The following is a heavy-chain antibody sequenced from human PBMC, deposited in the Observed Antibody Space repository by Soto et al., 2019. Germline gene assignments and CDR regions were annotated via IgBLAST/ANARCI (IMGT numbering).Heavy chain of an antibody. CDR1: GGSISSYY. CDR2: IYYSGST. D-gene: IGHD5-12*01. V-gene: IGHV4-59*01. J-gene: IGHJ4*02. CDR3: AAGGGLPRYY. Sequence: SETLSLTCTVSGGSISSYYWSWIRQPPGKGLEWIGYIYYSGSTNYNPSLKSRVTISVDTSKNQFSLKLSSVTAADTAVYYCAAGGGLPRYYWGQGTLVTVYS.